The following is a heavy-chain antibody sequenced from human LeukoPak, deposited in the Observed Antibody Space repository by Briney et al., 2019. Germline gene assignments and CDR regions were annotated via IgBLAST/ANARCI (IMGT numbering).Heavy chain of an antibody. V-gene: IGHV4-39*01. CDR1: GGSISSSSYY. D-gene: IGHD5-12*01. J-gene: IGHJ3*02. CDR2: IYYSGST. Sequence: PSETLSLTCTVSGGSISSSSYYWDWIRQPPGKGLEGIGSIYYSGSTYYNPSLKSRVTISVDTSKNQFSLKLNSVTAADTAVYYCAKHSRSGYSAYENAFDIWGQGTMVTVSS. CDR3: AKHSRSGYSAYENAFDI.